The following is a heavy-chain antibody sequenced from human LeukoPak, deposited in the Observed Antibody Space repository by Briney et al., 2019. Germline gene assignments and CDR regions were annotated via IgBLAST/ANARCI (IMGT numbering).Heavy chain of an antibody. Sequence: AASVKVSCKASGYTFTGYYMHWVRQAPGQGLEWMGWINPNSGGTNYAQKFQGRVTMTRDTSISTAYMELSRLRSDDTAVYYCARAPAYCGGDCAPFDYWGQGTLAAVSS. V-gene: IGHV1-2*02. CDR1: GYTFTGYY. D-gene: IGHD2-21*02. J-gene: IGHJ4*02. CDR2: INPNSGGT. CDR3: ARAPAYCGGDCAPFDY.